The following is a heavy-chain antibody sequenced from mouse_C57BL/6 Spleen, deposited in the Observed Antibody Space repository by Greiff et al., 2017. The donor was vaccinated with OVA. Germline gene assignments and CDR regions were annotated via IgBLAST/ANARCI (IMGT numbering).Heavy chain of an antibody. D-gene: IGHD1-1*01. CDR3: TFYGSRDYFDY. J-gene: IGHJ2*01. CDR2: IYPGNSDT. Sequence: EVQLQQSGTVLARPGASVKMSCKTSGYTFTSYWMHWVKQRPGQGLEWIGAIYPGNSDTSYNQKFKGKAKLTAVTSASTAYMELSSLTNDDSAVYYCTFYGSRDYFDYWGQGTTLTVSS. CDR1: GYTFTSYW. V-gene: IGHV1-5*01.